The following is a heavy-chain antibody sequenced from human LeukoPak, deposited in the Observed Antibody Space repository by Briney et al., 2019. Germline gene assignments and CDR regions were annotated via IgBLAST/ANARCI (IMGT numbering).Heavy chain of an antibody. Sequence: ASVKVSCKASGYTFTGYYMHWVRQAPGQGLEWMGWINPNSGGTNYAQKFQGRVTMTRDTSISTAYMELSRLRSDDTAVYYCASTSITMVRGVIEEFDYWGQGTLVTVSS. D-gene: IGHD3-10*01. J-gene: IGHJ4*02. CDR1: GYTFTGYY. CDR2: INPNSGGT. CDR3: ASTSITMVRGVIEEFDY. V-gene: IGHV1-2*02.